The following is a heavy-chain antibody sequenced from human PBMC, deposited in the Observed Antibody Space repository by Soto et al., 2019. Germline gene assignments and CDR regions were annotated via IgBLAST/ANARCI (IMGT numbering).Heavy chain of an antibody. V-gene: IGHV1-18*01. CDR1: GYTFTSYG. D-gene: IGHD6-13*01. CDR3: ARDNPYDGIAAAGYYYYGMDV. J-gene: IGHJ6*02. CDR2: ISAYNGNT. Sequence: QVQLVQSGAEVKKPGASVKVSCKASGYTFTSYGISWVRQAPGQGLEWMGWISAYNGNTNYAQKLQGRVTMTTDTSTSTAYMALRSLRSDDTAVYYCARDNPYDGIAAAGYYYYGMDVWGQGTTVTVSS.